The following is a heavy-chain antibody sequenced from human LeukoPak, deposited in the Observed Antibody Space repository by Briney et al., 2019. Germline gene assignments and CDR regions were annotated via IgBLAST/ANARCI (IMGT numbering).Heavy chain of an antibody. V-gene: IGHV1-3*01. J-gene: IGHJ3*02. CDR1: GYTFTSYA. Sequence: ASVKVSCKASGYTFTSYAMHWVRQAPGQRLEWMGWINAGNGNTKYSQKFQGRVTITRDTSASTAYMELSSLRSEDTAVYYCARGGGRITIFGVVIAGAFDIWGQRTMVTVSS. CDR2: INAGNGNT. CDR3: ARGGGRITIFGVVIAGAFDI. D-gene: IGHD3-3*01.